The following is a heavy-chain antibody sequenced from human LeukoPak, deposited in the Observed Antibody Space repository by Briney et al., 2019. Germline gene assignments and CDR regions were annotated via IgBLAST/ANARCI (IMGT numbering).Heavy chain of an antibody. CDR2: INPNSGGT. D-gene: IGHD2-15*01. CDR3: ARFPVVVVVAAMDDAFDI. J-gene: IGHJ3*02. Sequence: ASVKVSRKASGYTFTGYYMHWVRQAPGQGLEWLGWINPNSGGTNDAQKFQGRVTMTRDTSISTAYMELSRLRSDDTAVYYCARFPVVVVVAAMDDAFDIWGQGTMVTVSS. CDR1: GYTFTGYY. V-gene: IGHV1-2*02.